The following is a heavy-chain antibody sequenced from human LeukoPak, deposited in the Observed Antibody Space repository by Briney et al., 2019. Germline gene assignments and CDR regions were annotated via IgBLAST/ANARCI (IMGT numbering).Heavy chain of an antibody. Sequence: GGSLRLSCAASGFTFSSYAMSWVRQTPGKGLEWVSVVSASGDSTFHADSVKGRFTISRDNSKNTLYLQMNSLRTEDTAVYYCAKDLGYCSSTNCYLDYWGQGTLVTVSS. CDR2: VSASGDST. V-gene: IGHV3-23*01. J-gene: IGHJ4*02. D-gene: IGHD2-2*01. CDR1: GFTFSSYA. CDR3: AKDLGYCSSTNCYLDY.